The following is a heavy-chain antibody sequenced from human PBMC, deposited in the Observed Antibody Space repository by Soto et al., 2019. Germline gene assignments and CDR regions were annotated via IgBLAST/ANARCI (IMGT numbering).Heavy chain of an antibody. Sequence: QVHLVQSGTEVKKPGSSVRVSCKASGDAFSFYTINWVRQAPGLGLEWMGRINPILSMSNYAQKFQGRVTITADKSTSTAYMDLSSLSSEDTAMYYCATSYGSGYRAFDYWGQGALVTVSS. CDR2: INPILSMS. J-gene: IGHJ4*02. CDR3: ATSYGSGYRAFDY. V-gene: IGHV1-69*02. CDR1: GDAFSFYT. D-gene: IGHD3-10*01.